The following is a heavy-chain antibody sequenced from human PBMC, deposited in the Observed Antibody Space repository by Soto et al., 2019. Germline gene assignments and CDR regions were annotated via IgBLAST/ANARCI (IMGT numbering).Heavy chain of an antibody. D-gene: IGHD2-8*02. CDR1: GFSFSDNL. V-gene: IGHV1-3*01. CDR3: ARHILSVGPRANDAFDV. J-gene: IGHJ3*01. CDR2: INPDNGNT. Sequence: QVQLVQSGAEVRKPGASVNISCRASGFSFSDNLINWVRQAPGQSLEWMGWINPDNGNTRYSQTIQGRVTISRHSYARIAYVEVSDLTSEETAVYYCARHILSVGPRANDAFDVWGQGTMVTVSS.